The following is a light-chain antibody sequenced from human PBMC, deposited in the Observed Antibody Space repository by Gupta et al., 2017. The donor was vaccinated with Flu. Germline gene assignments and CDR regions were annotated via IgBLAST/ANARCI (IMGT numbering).Light chain of an antibody. CDR1: SSDVGRSNS. CDR3: SSYKSTNTFYV. CDR2: DVT. J-gene: IGLJ1*01. V-gene: IGLV2-14*03. Sequence: QSALTQPASVSGSPGQSITISCTGTSSDVGRSNSVSWYQQHPGKAPKLIIYDVTNRPSGVASRFSGSKAGNTASLTISGLEAEEEGDYFCSSYKSTNTFYVFGTGTKVTVL.